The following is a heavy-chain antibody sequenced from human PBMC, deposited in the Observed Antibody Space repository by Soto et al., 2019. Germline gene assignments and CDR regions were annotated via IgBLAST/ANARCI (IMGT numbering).Heavy chain of an antibody. CDR1: GGTFSSYA. V-gene: IGHV1-69*06. CDR3: ARTGSSWYYPEAYYFDY. J-gene: IGHJ4*02. D-gene: IGHD6-13*01. Sequence: SVKVSCKASGGTFSSYAISWVRQAPGQGLEWMGGIIPIFGTANYAQKFQGRVTITADKSTSTAYMELSSLRSEDTAVYYCARTGSSWYYPEAYYFDYWGQGTLVTVSS. CDR2: IIPIFGTA.